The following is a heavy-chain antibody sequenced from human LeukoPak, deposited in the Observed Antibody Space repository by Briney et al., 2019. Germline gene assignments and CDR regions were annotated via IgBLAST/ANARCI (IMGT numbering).Heavy chain of an antibody. Sequence: PGGSLRLSCAASGFTFSSYEMNWVRQAPGKGLEWVSYISSSGSTIYYADSVKGRFTISRDNAKNSLYLQVNSLRAEDTAVYYCAKDYYYYMDVWGKGTTVTVSS. CDR3: AKDYYYYMDV. V-gene: IGHV3-48*03. CDR1: GFTFSSYE. J-gene: IGHJ6*03. CDR2: ISSSGSTI.